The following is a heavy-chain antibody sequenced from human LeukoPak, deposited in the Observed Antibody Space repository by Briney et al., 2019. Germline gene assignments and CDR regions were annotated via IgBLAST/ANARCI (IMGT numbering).Heavy chain of an antibody. D-gene: IGHD3-22*01. V-gene: IGHV1-24*01. CDR1: GYTLTELS. CDR2: FDPEDGET. CDR3: ARYFYDSSGYYLNDY. Sequence: ASVKVSCKVSGYTLTELSMHWVRQAPGKGLEWMGGFDPEDGETIYAQKFQGRVTMTEDTSTDTAYMELRSLRSDDTAVYYCARYFYDSSGYYLNDYWGQGTLVTVSS. J-gene: IGHJ4*01.